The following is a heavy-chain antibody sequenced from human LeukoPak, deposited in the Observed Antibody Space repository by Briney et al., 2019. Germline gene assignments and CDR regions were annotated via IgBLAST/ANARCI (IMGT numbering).Heavy chain of an antibody. V-gene: IGHV3-21*01. J-gene: IGHJ3*02. Sequence: VKPGGSLRLSCAASGFTFSSYSMNWVRQAPGKGLEWVSSISSSSSYIYYADSVKGRFTISRDNAMNSLYLQMNSLRAEDTAVYYCARGPSSGWYFGRDAFDIWGQGTMVTVSS. CDR3: ARGPSSGWYFGRDAFDI. CDR1: GFTFSSYS. D-gene: IGHD6-19*01. CDR2: ISSSSSYI.